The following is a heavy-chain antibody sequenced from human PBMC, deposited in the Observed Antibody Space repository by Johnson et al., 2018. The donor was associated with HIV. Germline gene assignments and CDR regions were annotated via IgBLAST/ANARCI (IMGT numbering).Heavy chain of an antibody. V-gene: IGHV3-30*04. J-gene: IGHJ3*02. CDR1: GFSFSSYA. D-gene: IGHD6-19*01. CDR3: ARDREYGLAWGWALDI. Sequence: QVQLVESGGGVVRPGGSLRLSCAASGFSFSSYAMHWVRQAPGKGLEWVAVISYDGSNKYYADSMKGRFTISRDNSKNTLYLQTNSLRVDDTAVYYCARDREYGLAWGWALDIWGQGTMVTVSS. CDR2: ISYDGSNK.